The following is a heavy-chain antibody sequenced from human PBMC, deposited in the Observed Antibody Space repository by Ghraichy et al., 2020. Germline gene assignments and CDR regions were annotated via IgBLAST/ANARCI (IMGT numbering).Heavy chain of an antibody. CDR2: ISYDGSNT. Sequence: GESLNISCAASGFIFSDYAMHWVRQAPGKGLEGVAVISYDGSNTYYADSVKGRFTISRDNAKNTLYLQMNSLRGDDTAIYYCAKRQDDEEGDYYGMDVWGQGTTVTVSS. V-gene: IGHV3-30-3*02. J-gene: IGHJ6*02. D-gene: IGHD1-1*01. CDR1: GFIFSDYA. CDR3: AKRQDDEEGDYYGMDV.